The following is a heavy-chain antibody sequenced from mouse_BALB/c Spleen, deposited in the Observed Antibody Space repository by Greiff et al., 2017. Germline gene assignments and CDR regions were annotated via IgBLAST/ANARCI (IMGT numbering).Heavy chain of an antibody. J-gene: IGHJ3*01. Sequence: QVQLQQSGPGLVAPSQSLSITCTVSGFSLTSYGVHWVRQPPGKGLEWLGVIWAGGSTNYNSALMSRLSISKDNSKSQVFLKMNSLQTDDTAMYYCASPYYGSSEASWFAYWGQGTLVTVSA. CDR1: GFSLTSYG. V-gene: IGHV2-9*02. D-gene: IGHD1-1*01. CDR3: ASPYYGSSEASWFAY. CDR2: IWAGGST.